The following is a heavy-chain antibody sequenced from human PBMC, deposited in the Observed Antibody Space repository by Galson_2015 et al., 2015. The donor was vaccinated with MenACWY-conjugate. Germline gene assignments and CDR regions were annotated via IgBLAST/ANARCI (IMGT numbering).Heavy chain of an antibody. CDR2: IIPILGIA. CDR1: GGTFSSYT. D-gene: IGHD6-13*01. CDR3: ARDPGYSSSWYYFDY. J-gene: IGHJ4*02. Sequence: SVKVSCKASGGTFSSYTISWVRQAPGQGLEWMGRIIPILGIANYAQKFQGRVTITADKSTSTAYMELSSLRSEDTAVYYCARDPGYSSSWYYFDYWGQGTLVTVSS. V-gene: IGHV1-69*04.